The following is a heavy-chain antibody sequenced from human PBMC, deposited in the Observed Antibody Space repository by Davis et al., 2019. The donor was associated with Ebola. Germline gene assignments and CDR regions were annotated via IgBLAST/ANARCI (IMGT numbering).Heavy chain of an antibody. CDR3: ARDQYYYDAGAKRLSWAGAFDI. J-gene: IGHJ3*02. Sequence: GRFTISRDNAKNSLYLQMNSLRAEDTAVYYCARDQYYYDAGAKRLSWAGAFDIWGQGTMVTVSS. V-gene: IGHV3-11*06. D-gene: IGHD3-22*01.